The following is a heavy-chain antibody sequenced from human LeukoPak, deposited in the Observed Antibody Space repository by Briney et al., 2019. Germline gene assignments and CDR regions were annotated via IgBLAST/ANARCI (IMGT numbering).Heavy chain of an antibody. D-gene: IGHD3-22*01. CDR3: AKSALYYYDSSGYYLNY. J-gene: IGHJ4*02. CDR2: ISGSGGST. Sequence: GGSLRLSCAASGFTFSSYAMSWVRQAPGKGLEWVSAISGSGGSTYYADSVKVRFTISRDNSKNTLYLQMNSLRAEDTAVYYCAKSALYYYDSSGYYLNYWGQGTLVTGSP. V-gene: IGHV3-23*01. CDR1: GFTFSSYA.